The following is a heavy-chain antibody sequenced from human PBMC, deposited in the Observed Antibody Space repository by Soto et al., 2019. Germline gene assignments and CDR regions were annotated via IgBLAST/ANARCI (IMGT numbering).Heavy chain of an antibody. D-gene: IGHD3-10*01. V-gene: IGHV1-69*01. CDR3: ARDWAYMVRGVIHWFDP. Sequence: QVQLVQSGAEVKKPGSSVKVSCKASGGTFSSYAISWVRQAPGQGLEWMGGIIPIFGTANYAQKFQGRVTITADESTSTAYMELSSLRSEDTAVYYCARDWAYMVRGVIHWFDPWGQGTLVTVSS. CDR2: IIPIFGTA. CDR1: GGTFSSYA. J-gene: IGHJ5*02.